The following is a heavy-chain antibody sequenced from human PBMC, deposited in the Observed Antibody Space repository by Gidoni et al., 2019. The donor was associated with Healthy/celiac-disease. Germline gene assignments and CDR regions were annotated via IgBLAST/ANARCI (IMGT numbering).Heavy chain of an antibody. CDR1: GYSISSGYY. CDR3: ARLARSSAGRLGI. V-gene: IGHV4-38-2*01. J-gene: IGHJ3*02. Sequence: QVQLQESGPGLVKPSETLSLTCAVSGYSISSGYYWGWIRQPPGKGLEWIGSIYHSGSTYYNPSLKSRVTISVDTSKNQFSLKLSSVTAADTAVYYCARLARSSAGRLGIWGQGTMVTVSS. D-gene: IGHD6-19*01. CDR2: IYHSGST.